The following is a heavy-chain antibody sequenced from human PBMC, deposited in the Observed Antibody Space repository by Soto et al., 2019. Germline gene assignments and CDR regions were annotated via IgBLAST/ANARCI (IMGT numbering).Heavy chain of an antibody. V-gene: IGHV1-69*06. CDR1: GGTFSSYA. J-gene: IGHJ6*02. CDR3: ARGPYSSSWYIHYGMDV. D-gene: IGHD6-13*01. CDR2: IIPIFGTA. Sequence: GASVKVSCKASGGTFSSYAISWVRQAPGQGLEWMGGIIPIFGTANYAQKFQGRVTITADKSTSTAYMELSSLRSEDTAVYYCARGPYSSSWYIHYGMDVWGQGTTVTVSS.